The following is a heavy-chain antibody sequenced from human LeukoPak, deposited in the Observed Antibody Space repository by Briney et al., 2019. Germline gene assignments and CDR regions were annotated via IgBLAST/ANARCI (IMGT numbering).Heavy chain of an antibody. CDR2: INPSGGST. Sequence: ASVKVSCKASGYTFTSYYMHWVRQAPGQGLEWMGIINPSGGSTSYAQKFQGRVTITADESTSTAYMELSSLRSEDTAVYYCARQMLEILTTYGMDVWGQGTTVTVSS. CDR1: GYTFTSYY. V-gene: IGHV1-46*01. D-gene: IGHD3-9*01. CDR3: ARQMLEILTTYGMDV. J-gene: IGHJ6*02.